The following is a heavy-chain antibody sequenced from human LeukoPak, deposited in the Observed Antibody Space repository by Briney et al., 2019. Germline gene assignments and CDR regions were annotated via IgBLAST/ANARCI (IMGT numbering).Heavy chain of an antibody. CDR2: LSFDGGSE. Sequence: PGGSLRLSCVASGFTFSSYAMHWVRQAPGKGLEWVAVLSFDGGSEYYADSVKGRFTISRDNPKNTLYLQMDSLRLEDMAIYYCARGAKPVEDYWGQGTLVTVSS. CDR1: GFTFSSYA. J-gene: IGHJ4*02. V-gene: IGHV3-30*04. D-gene: IGHD6-19*01. CDR3: ARGAKPVEDY.